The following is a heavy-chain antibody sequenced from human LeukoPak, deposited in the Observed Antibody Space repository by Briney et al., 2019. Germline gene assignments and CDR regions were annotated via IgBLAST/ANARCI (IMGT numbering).Heavy chain of an antibody. CDR1: GFTFSTYT. CDR3: ARARYFGSGTYHDY. V-gene: IGHV3-48*01. D-gene: IGHD3-10*01. J-gene: IGHJ4*02. CDR2: LTSST. Sequence: GGSLRLSCEASGFTFSTYTMSWVRQAPGKGLEWLSCLTSSTYYADCVKGRFTISSDNAKNSLYLQMNSLRAEDTAVYYCARARYFGSGTYHDYWGQGTLVTVSS.